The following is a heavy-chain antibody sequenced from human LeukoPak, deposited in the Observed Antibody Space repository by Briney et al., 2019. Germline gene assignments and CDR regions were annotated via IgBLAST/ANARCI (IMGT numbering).Heavy chain of an antibody. V-gene: IGHV3-64*02. Sequence: GGSLRLSCVGSGFAFSKEVMPWVRQAPGKGLDFVSTITDNGDRTFSADSVKGRFTISRDNSKGTLFLQMGSLRVEDTAIYYCVRDYRGTYSFDYWGQGTLVTVSS. D-gene: IGHD1-26*01. CDR1: GFAFSKEV. CDR3: VRDYRGTYSFDY. CDR2: ITDNGDRT. J-gene: IGHJ4*02.